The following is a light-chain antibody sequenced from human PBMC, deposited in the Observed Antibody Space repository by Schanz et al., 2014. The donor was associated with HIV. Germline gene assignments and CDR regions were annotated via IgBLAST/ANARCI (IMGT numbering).Light chain of an antibody. V-gene: IGKV3-15*01. CDR1: QSVSRY. CDR2: DTN. J-gene: IGKJ5*01. CDR3: QQYKIWPIT. Sequence: EIVMTQSPAILSVSPGERVTLSCRARQSVSRYLAWYQHKPGQAPRLLMYDTNTSATGIPARISGSGSGTEFTLTISSLQSEDFALYYCQQYKIWPITFGRGTRLEIK.